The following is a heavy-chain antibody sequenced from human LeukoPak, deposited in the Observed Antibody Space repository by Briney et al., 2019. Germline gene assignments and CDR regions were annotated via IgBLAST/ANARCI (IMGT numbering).Heavy chain of an antibody. D-gene: IGHD5-12*01. Sequence: GGSLRLSCAASGFTFSSYGMHWVRQAPGKGLQRVAFIRYDGNKTNYADSVKGRFTISRDNAKDSLYLQMNSLRAEDTAVYYCARDPGSGYEEHFDYWGQGTLVTVSS. V-gene: IGHV3-30*02. CDR1: GFTFSSYG. J-gene: IGHJ4*02. CDR2: IRYDGNKT. CDR3: ARDPGSGYEEHFDY.